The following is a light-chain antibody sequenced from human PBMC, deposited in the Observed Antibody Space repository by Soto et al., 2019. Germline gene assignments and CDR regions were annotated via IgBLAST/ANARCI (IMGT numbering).Light chain of an antibody. CDR3: CSYAGSYTFVV. V-gene: IGLV2-11*01. Sequence: QSALTQPRSVSGSPGQSVTISCTGTSSDVGGYNSVSWYQQHPGKAPKLIIYDVSKRPSGVPDRFSGSKSGNTASLTISGLQAEDEADYYCCSYAGSYTFVVFGGGTKLTAL. CDR2: DVS. J-gene: IGLJ2*01. CDR1: SSDVGGYNS.